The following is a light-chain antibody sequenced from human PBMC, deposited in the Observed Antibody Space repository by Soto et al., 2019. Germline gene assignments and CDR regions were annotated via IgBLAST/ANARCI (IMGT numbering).Light chain of an antibody. J-gene: IGKJ5*01. CDR3: QQYGSSPSIT. V-gene: IGKV3-20*01. CDR1: RNFDGTY. CDR2: GAY. Sequence: IVLTQSPDTLSLSPGETATLSFIANRNFDGTYLTWYQKKPGQAPRLLIYGAYSRATGIPDRFSGSGSGADFTLTISRLEPEDFAVYYCQQYGSSPSITCGHGTRRELK.